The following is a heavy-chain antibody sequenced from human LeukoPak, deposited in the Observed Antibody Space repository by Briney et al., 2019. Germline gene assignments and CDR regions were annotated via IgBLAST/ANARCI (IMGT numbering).Heavy chain of an antibody. V-gene: IGHV3-15*01. D-gene: IGHD2-21*01. J-gene: IGHJ4*02. Sequence: GGSLRLSCAASGFIFNKAWMNWVRQAPGKGPEWVGRIKSNNDGGTTDYASPVEGRFIISRDDSKNTIYLQMNRLIIDGTAIYYCTPVMVEDRGFWGQGTLVTVSS. CDR1: GFIFNKAW. CDR3: TPVMVEDRGF. CDR2: IKSNNDGGTT.